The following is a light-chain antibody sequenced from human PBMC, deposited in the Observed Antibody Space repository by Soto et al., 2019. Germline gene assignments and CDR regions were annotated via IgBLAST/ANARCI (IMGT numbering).Light chain of an antibody. J-gene: IGKJ1*01. V-gene: IGKV3-20*01. CDR3: HQYAVSPST. CDR2: GAS. CDR1: QTVTRNS. Sequence: EILLTQSPGTLSLSPGERATLSCRASQTVTRNSLAWYQRKPGQAPRLLIYGASSRANDIPDRCSGSGSGTDVTLTIARLEPEDFSVYLCHQYAVSPSTFGQGTKVEIK.